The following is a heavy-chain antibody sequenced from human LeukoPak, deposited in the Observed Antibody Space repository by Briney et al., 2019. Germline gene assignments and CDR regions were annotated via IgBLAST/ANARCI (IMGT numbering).Heavy chain of an antibody. Sequence: ASVKVSCKASGYTFTYRYLHWVRQAPGQALEWMGWITPFNGNTNYAQKFQDRVTITRDRSMSTAYMELSSLRSEDTAMYYCARTHSGSYSGAFDIWGQGTMVTVSS. CDR1: GYTFTYRY. V-gene: IGHV1-45*02. CDR3: ARTHSGSYSGAFDI. D-gene: IGHD1-26*01. J-gene: IGHJ3*02. CDR2: ITPFNGNT.